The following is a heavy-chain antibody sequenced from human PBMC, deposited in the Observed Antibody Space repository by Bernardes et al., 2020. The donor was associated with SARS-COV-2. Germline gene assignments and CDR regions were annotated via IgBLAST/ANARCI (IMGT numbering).Heavy chain of an antibody. CDR3: AKAGVCCRYTTCSPPCPLDY. Sequence: GGSLRLSCAASEFTFSSHAMTWVRQAPGKGLEWVSAISGGGGSTYYADSVKGRFTISRDNSKSTLYLQMNSLRAEDTAVYYCAKAGVCCRYTTCSPPCPLDYWGQGTLVTVSS. CDR2: ISGGGGST. D-gene: IGHD3-16*02. V-gene: IGHV3-23*01. J-gene: IGHJ4*02. CDR1: EFTFSSHA.